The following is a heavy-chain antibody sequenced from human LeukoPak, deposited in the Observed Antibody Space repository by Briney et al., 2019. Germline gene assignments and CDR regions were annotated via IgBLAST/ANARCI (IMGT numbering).Heavy chain of an antibody. Sequence: ASVKVSCKVSGYTLTELSMHWVRQAHGKGLEWMGGFDPEDGETIYAQKFQGRVTMTEDTSTDTAYMELSSLRSEDTAVYYWATGRMVYAIFDYWGQGTLVSVFS. CDR2: FDPEDGET. J-gene: IGHJ4*02. CDR1: GYTLTELS. D-gene: IGHD2-8*01. CDR3: ATGRMVYAIFDY. V-gene: IGHV1-24*01.